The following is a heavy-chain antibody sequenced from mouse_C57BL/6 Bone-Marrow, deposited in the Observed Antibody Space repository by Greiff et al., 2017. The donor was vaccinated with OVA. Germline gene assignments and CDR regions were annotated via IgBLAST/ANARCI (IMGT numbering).Heavy chain of an antibody. V-gene: IGHV10-1*01. Sequence: EVQGVESGGGLVQPKGSLKLSCAASGFSFNTYAMNWVRQAPGKGLEWVARIRSKSNNYATYYADSVKDRFTISRDDSESMLYLQMNNLKTEDTAMYYCVKLAAWFAYWGQGTLVTVSA. CDR3: VKLAAWFAY. CDR1: GFSFNTYA. CDR2: IRSKSNNYAT. J-gene: IGHJ3*01.